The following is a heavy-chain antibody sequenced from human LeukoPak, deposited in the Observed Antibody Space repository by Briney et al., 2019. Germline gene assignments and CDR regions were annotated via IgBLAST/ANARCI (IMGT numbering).Heavy chain of an antibody. CDR1: GFAFSTYA. CDR3: ARCRVAALGIGAFDA. Sequence: GGSLRLSCAASGFAFSTYAMTWVRQAPGKGLEWVSAFSATDGSANYADSVKGRFTISRDISNNIFYLRMTSLRAEDTAIYYCARCRVAALGIGAFDAWGQGTMVTVSS. D-gene: IGHD1-26*01. V-gene: IGHV3-23*01. CDR2: FSATDGSA. J-gene: IGHJ3*01.